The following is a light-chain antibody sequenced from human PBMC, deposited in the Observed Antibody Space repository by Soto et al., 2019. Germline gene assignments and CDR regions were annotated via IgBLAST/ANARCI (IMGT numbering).Light chain of an antibody. J-gene: IGKJ1*01. CDR2: DAT. Sequence: EIVLTQSPGTLSLSPGERATLSCRASQSISSTYLAWYQQKPDQAPRLLLYDATSRATGIPDRFSGSGSGTDFTLTISRLEPEDFAVYYCQQHGSWPWTFGQGTKVDIK. CDR1: QSISSTY. V-gene: IGKV3-20*01. CDR3: QQHGSWPWT.